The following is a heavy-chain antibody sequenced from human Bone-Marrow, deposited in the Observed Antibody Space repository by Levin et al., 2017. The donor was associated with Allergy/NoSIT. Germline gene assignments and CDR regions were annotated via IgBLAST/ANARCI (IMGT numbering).Heavy chain of an antibody. Sequence: RGESLKISCKASGYTFTDYGISWVRQAPGQGLEWMGWINNNNGKTHYAQKFQGRVTMTTDTSTNTAYMELRSLRSDDTAVYYCARGFDCWGQGAPVTVSS. CDR1: GYTFTDYG. CDR3: ARGFDC. V-gene: IGHV1-18*01. CDR2: INNNNGKT. J-gene: IGHJ4*02.